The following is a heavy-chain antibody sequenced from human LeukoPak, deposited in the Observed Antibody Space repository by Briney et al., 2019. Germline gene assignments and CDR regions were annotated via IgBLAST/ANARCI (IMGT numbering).Heavy chain of an antibody. CDR2: ISASGGST. Sequence: GGSLRLSCAASGFTFSTHAMSWARQAPGKGLEWASDISASGGSTYYTDSVKGRFTVSRDNSKNTVYLQMSSLRADDTAVYYCAKGPRQQLVTRFDNWGQGTLDTVSS. V-gene: IGHV3-23*01. D-gene: IGHD6-13*01. J-gene: IGHJ4*02. CDR3: AKGPRQQLVTRFDN. CDR1: GFTFSTHA.